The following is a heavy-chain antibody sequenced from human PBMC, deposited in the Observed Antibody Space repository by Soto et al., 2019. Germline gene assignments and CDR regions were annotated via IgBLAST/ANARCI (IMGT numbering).Heavy chain of an antibody. Sequence: GGSLRLSCAASGFTFSSYAMSWVRQAPGKGLEWVSAISGSGGSTYYADSVKGRFTISRDNSKNTLYLQMNSLRAEDTAVYYCARRPGYSYGNYYYGMDVWGQGTTVTVSS. CDR3: ARRPGYSYGNYYYGMDV. D-gene: IGHD5-18*01. J-gene: IGHJ6*02. V-gene: IGHV3-23*01. CDR2: ISGSGGST. CDR1: GFTFSSYA.